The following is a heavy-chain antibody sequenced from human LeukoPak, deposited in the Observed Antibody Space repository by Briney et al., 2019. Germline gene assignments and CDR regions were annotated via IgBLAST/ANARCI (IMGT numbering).Heavy chain of an antibody. J-gene: IGHJ4*02. D-gene: IGHD5-18*01. Sequence: ASVKVSCKASGGTFSNYPISWVRQAPGQGLEWMGRIIPILGIANYAQKFQGRVTITADKSTSTAYMELRSLRSEDTAEYYCARDLDRATAAMVYWGQGTLVSVSS. CDR1: GGTFSNYP. CDR2: IIPILGIA. CDR3: ARDLDRATAAMVY. V-gene: IGHV1-69*04.